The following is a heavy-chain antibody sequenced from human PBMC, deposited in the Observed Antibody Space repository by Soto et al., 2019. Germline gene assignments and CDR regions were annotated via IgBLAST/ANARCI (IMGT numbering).Heavy chain of an antibody. J-gene: IGHJ3*02. Sequence: PGGSLRLSCAASGFTFSSYAMHWVRQAPGKXLEWVAVISYDGSNKYYADSVKGRFTISRDNSKNTLYLQMNSLRAEDTAVYYCARDARRDGYNRQGAFDIWGQGTMVTVSS. CDR3: ARDARRDGYNRQGAFDI. D-gene: IGHD5-12*01. CDR1: GFTFSSYA. V-gene: IGHV3-30-3*01. CDR2: ISYDGSNK.